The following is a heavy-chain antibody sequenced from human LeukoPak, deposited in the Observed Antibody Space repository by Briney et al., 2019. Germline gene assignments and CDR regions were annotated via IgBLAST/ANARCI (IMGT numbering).Heavy chain of an antibody. CDR1: GGSISSSSYY. V-gene: IGHV4-39*07. CDR3: ARDGLLWFGESYYYYYYMDV. D-gene: IGHD3-10*01. CDR2: IYYSGST. J-gene: IGHJ6*03. Sequence: PSETLSLTCTVSGGSISSSSYYWGWIRQPPGKGLEWIGSIYYSGSTYYNPSLKSRVTISVDTSKNQFSLKLSSVTAADTAVYYCARDGLLWFGESYYYYYYMDVWGKGTTVTVSS.